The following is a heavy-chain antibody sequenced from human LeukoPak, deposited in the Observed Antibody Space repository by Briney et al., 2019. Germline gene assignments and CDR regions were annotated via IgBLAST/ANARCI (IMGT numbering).Heavy chain of an antibody. Sequence: SETLSLTCAVYGGSFSGYYWSWIRQPPGKGLEWIGEINHSGSTNYNPSLKSRVTISVDTSKNEFSLKLSSVTAADTAVYYCARDILTGCYLDYWGQGTLVTVSS. CDR2: INHSGST. CDR3: ARDILTGCYLDY. V-gene: IGHV4-34*01. J-gene: IGHJ4*02. CDR1: GGSFSGYY. D-gene: IGHD3-9*01.